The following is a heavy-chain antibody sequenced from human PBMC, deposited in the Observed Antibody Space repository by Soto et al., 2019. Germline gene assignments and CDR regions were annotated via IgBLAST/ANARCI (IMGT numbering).Heavy chain of an antibody. D-gene: IGHD2-15*01. V-gene: IGHV3-33*01. CDR3: ARGVVVARYSYYGMDV. CDR2: IWYDGINK. CDR1: RFTFSSYG. Sequence: PGGSLILSCAASRFTFSSYGMHWVRQAPGKGLEWVAVIWYDGINKYYADSVKGRFTISRDNSKNTLYLQMNSLRADDTAVYYCARGVVVARYSYYGMDVWGQGTTVTVSS. J-gene: IGHJ6*02.